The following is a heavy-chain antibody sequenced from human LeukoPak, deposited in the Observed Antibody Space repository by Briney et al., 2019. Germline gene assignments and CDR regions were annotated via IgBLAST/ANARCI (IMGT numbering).Heavy chain of an antibody. Sequence: SQTLSLTCAISGDSVSNNRTAWNWIRQSPSRGLEWLGRTYYRSKWDNDYAVSVKGRITINTDTTKNQFSLQLKSLTPEDTAVYYCARGSPGPTDYWGQGTLVTVSS. J-gene: IGHJ4*02. CDR1: GDSVSNNRTA. CDR2: TYYRSKWDN. CDR3: ARGSPGPTDY. V-gene: IGHV6-1*01. D-gene: IGHD3-10*01.